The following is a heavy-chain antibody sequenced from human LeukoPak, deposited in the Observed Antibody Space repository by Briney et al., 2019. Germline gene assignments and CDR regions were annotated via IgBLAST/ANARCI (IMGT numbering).Heavy chain of an antibody. CDR3: ARAGGSNYYYYYTDV. CDR1: GFTFSSYS. Sequence: RSGGSLRLSCAASGFTFSSYSMNWVRQAPGKGLEWVSYISSSSSTIYYADSVKGRFTISRDNAKNSLYLQMNSLRAEDTAVYYCARAGGSNYYYYYTDVWGKGTTVNVSS. D-gene: IGHD2-15*01. J-gene: IGHJ6*03. CDR2: ISSSSSTI. V-gene: IGHV3-48*04.